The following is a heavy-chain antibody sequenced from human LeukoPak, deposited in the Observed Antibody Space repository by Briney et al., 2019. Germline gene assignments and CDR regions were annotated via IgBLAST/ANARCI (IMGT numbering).Heavy chain of an antibody. V-gene: IGHV4-59*08. CDR3: ARHYYDSSGYFYQDY. CDR2: IYYSGST. Sequence: SETLSLTCTVSGDSISGYYWSCIRQPPGRGLEWIGYIYYSGSTDYNPSLKSRVTISVDTSKNQFSLKLSSVTAADTAVYYCARHYYDSSGYFYQDYWGQGTLVTVSS. D-gene: IGHD3-22*01. CDR1: GDSISGYY. J-gene: IGHJ4*02.